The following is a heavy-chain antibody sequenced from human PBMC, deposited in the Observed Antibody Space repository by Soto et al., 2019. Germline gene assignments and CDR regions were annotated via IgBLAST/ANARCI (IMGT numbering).Heavy chain of an antibody. D-gene: IGHD3-22*01. CDR1: GRSMSSGGYF. CDR2: IYHTGTT. J-gene: IGHJ5*02. CDR3: ARGINYYDSSGDSWFDP. V-gene: IGHV4-30-2*01. Sequence: SDSLSLTFTVSGRSMSSGGYFWTWIRQPPGKGLEWIGYIYHTGTTYYNMSLKSRVTISVDRSKNQFSLKLSSVTAADTAVYYCARGINYYDSSGDSWFDPWGQG.